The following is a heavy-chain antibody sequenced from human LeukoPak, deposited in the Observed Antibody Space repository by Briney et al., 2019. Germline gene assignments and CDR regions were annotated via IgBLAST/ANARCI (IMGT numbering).Heavy chain of an antibody. J-gene: IGHJ4*02. CDR2: ISGSGGSA. Sequence: RGSLRLSCAASGFTFSSYAMSWVRQAPGKGLEWVSAISGSGGSAYYADSVKGRFTISRDNSKNTLYLQMNSLRAEDTAVYYCANRGYSYGNDYWGQGTLVTVSS. V-gene: IGHV3-23*01. CDR3: ANRGYSYGNDY. D-gene: IGHD5-18*01. CDR1: GFTFSSYA.